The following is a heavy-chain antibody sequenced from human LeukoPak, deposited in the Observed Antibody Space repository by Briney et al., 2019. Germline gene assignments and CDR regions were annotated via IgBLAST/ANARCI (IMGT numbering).Heavy chain of an antibody. CDR2: INHSGST. Sequence: SETLFLTCAVYGGSFSGYYWSWIRQPPGKGLEWIGEINHSGSTNYNPSLKSRVTISVDTSKNQFSLKLSSVTAADTAVYYCARRPGYYYDSSGLDYWGQGTLVTVSS. V-gene: IGHV4-34*01. CDR1: GGSFSGYY. J-gene: IGHJ4*02. D-gene: IGHD3-22*01. CDR3: ARRPGYYYDSSGLDY.